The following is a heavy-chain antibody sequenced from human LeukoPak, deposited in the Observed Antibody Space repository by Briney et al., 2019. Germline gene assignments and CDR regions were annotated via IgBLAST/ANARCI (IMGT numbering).Heavy chain of an antibody. Sequence: SVKVSCKASGGTFSSYAISWVRQAPGQGLEWMGGIIPIFGTANYAQKFQGRVTITTDESTSTAYMELSSLRSEDTAVYYCARAGRWLHGPYYFDYWGQGTLVTVSS. CDR3: ARAGRWLHGPYYFDY. J-gene: IGHJ4*02. CDR2: IIPIFGTA. D-gene: IGHD5-24*01. CDR1: GGTFSSYA. V-gene: IGHV1-69*05.